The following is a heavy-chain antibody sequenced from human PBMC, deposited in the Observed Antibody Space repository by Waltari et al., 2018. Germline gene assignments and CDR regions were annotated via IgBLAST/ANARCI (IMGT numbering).Heavy chain of an antibody. Sequence: QVQLQQWGAGLLKPSETLSLTCAVYGGSFSGYYWSWIRQPPGKGLEWIGEINHSGSTNYNPSLKSRVTISVDTSKNQFSLKLSSVTAADTAVYYCARGLTELTWSDYYYYYYYMDVWGKGTTVTVSS. CDR3: ARGLTELTWSDYYYYYYYMDV. CDR2: INHSGST. J-gene: IGHJ6*03. CDR1: GGSFSGYY. D-gene: IGHD3-3*01. V-gene: IGHV4-34*01.